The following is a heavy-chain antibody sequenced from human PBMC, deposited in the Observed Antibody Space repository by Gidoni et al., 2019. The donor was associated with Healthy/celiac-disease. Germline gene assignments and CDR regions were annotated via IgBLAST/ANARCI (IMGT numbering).Heavy chain of an antibody. CDR2: INWNGGST. Sequence: EVQLVESGGVVVRLGGSLRLSCPASGFPFDDYGMSWVRQAPGKGLGWVSGINWNGGSTGYADSVKGRFTISRDNAKNSLYLQMNRLRAEDTALYHCARGTWPSDSSFDYWGQGTLVTVSS. CDR1: GFPFDDYG. V-gene: IGHV3-20*01. D-gene: IGHD4-4*01. CDR3: ARGTWPSDSSFDY. J-gene: IGHJ4*02.